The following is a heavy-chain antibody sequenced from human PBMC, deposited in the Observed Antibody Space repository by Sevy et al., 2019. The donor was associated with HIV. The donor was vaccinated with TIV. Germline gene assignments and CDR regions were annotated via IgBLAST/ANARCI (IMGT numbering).Heavy chain of an antibody. CDR3: TTSPLVPGVP. D-gene: IGHD3-10*01. J-gene: IGHJ5*02. V-gene: IGHV3-15*01. Sequence: GGSLRLSCAASEFTFNNAWMSWVRQAPGKGLEWVGHIKSKIDGGTTDYAAPVQGRFTISRDDSENTLYLQMNSLKTEDTAVYFCTTSPLVPGVPWGQGTQVTVSS. CDR1: EFTFNNAW. CDR2: IKSKIDGGTT.